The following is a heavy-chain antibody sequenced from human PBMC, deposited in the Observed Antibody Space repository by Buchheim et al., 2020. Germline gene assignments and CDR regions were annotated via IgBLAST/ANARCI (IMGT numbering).Heavy chain of an antibody. J-gene: IGHJ4*02. CDR2: ISSSSSYT. CDR3: AREDYDFWSGSDRSFDY. CDR1: GFTFSDYY. V-gene: IGHV3-11*06. D-gene: IGHD3-3*01. Sequence: QVQLVESGGGLVKPGGSLRLSCAASGFTFSDYYMSWIRQAPGKGLEWVSYISSSSSYTNYADSVKGRFTISRDNAKKSLYLQMNSLRAEDTAVYYCAREDYDFWSGSDRSFDYWGQGTL.